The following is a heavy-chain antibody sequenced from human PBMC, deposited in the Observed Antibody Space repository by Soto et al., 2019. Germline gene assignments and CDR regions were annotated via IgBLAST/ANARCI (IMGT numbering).Heavy chain of an antibody. Sequence: EVQLVESGGGLVKPGGSLRISCAASGFTFSNYGMNWVRQAPGKGLEWVSSISSGSSYIFYADSVKGRFTISGDNAENSLYLQMNSLTAEDSAVYYCARDPGSCWEYLQHWGQGTLVTVSS. V-gene: IGHV3-21*02. CDR1: GFTFSNYG. CDR3: ARDPGSCWEYLQH. CDR2: ISSGSSYI. D-gene: IGHD6-19*01. J-gene: IGHJ1*01.